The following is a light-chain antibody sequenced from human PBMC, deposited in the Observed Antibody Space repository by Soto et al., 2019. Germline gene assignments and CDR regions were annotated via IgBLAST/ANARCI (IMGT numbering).Light chain of an antibody. Sequence: DIQLTHSPSTLSASVGDRVTVTCRASQSISGSLAWYQQKPGKAPKLLIYQASILESGVPSRFSGSGSGTEFTLTISSLQPDDFATYYCQQYNTYPWTFGQGTKVEIK. J-gene: IGKJ1*01. CDR1: QSISGS. V-gene: IGKV1-5*03. CDR2: QAS. CDR3: QQYNTYPWT.